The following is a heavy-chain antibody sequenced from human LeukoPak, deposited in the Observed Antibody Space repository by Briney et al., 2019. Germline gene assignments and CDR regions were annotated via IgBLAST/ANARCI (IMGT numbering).Heavy chain of an antibody. CDR1: SDSISSGNYF. CDR3: ARHAPHESGDKRGFES. V-gene: IGHV4-39*01. D-gene: IGHD2-21*01. J-gene: IGHJ4*02. Sequence: SETLSLTCAVSSDSISSGNYFWGWIRQSPGKGLELIASISPGGNTYYDPSLKSRGTISVHTSKKHFSLMLNSVTAADTAVYFCARHAPHESGDKRGFESWGQGILVTVSS. CDR2: ISPGGNT.